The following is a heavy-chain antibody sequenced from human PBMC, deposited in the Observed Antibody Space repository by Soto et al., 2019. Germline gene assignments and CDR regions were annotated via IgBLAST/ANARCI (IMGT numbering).Heavy chain of an antibody. CDR2: IYYNGNT. Sequence: PSETLSLTCSVSGGSVSSGSYYWSWIRQPPGKGLEWIGYIYYNGNTYYNPSLKSRVTISVDRSKNQFSLNLSSVTAADTAVYYCAREAGYSFGYRSYNWFAPWGQGTLVTVSS. CDR1: GGSVSSGSYY. D-gene: IGHD5-18*01. V-gene: IGHV4-61*01. CDR3: AREAGYSFGYRSYNWFAP. J-gene: IGHJ5*02.